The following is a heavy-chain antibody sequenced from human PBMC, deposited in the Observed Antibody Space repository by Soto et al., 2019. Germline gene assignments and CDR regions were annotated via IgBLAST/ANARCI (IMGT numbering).Heavy chain of an antibody. D-gene: IGHD2-15*01. Sequence: GGSLRLSCAASGFTFSSYSMNWVRQAPGKGLEWVSSISSSSSYIYYADSVKGRFTISRDNAKNSLYLQMNGLRAEDTAVYYCARDFLYCSGGSCYEGASWFDPWGQGTLVTVSS. CDR2: ISSSSSYI. CDR1: GFTFSSYS. J-gene: IGHJ5*02. CDR3: ARDFLYCSGGSCYEGASWFDP. V-gene: IGHV3-21*01.